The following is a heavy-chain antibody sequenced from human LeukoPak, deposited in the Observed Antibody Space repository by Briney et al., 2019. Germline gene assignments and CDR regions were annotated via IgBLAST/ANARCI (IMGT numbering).Heavy chain of an antibody. CDR1: GYTFTGYY. Sequence: GASVKVSCKASGYTFTGYYMHWVRQAPGQGLEWMGGIIPNSGNTGYAQKFQGRVTMTRNTSISTAYMELSSLRSEDTAVYYCARGSLSGYSGYEFDYWGQGTLVTVSS. V-gene: IGHV1-8*02. CDR2: IIPNSGNT. J-gene: IGHJ4*02. CDR3: ARGSLSGYSGYEFDY. D-gene: IGHD5-12*01.